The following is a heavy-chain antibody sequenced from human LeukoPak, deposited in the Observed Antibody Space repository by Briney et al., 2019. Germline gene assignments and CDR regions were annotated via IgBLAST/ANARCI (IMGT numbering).Heavy chain of an antibody. D-gene: IGHD3-22*01. Sequence: GGSLRLSCAASEFTFSSYWMHWVRQAPGKGLVWVSRINSDGSSTSYADSVKGRFTISRDNAKNTLYLQMNSLRAEDTTVYYCAREDHYDSSGDYYGPFDYWGQGTLVTVSS. CDR1: EFTFSSYW. V-gene: IGHV3-74*01. CDR3: AREDHYDSSGDYYGPFDY. CDR2: INSDGSST. J-gene: IGHJ4*02.